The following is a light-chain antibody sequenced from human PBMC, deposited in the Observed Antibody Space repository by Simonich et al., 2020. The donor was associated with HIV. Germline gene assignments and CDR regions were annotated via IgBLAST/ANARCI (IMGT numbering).Light chain of an antibody. CDR1: SSTVDGYNY. CDR2: DVS. CDR3: SSYTSSSTWV. Sequence: QSALTQPASVSGSPGQSITISCTGTSSTVDGYNYVSWYQRHPGKAPKLMIYDVSDRPSGVSNRFSGSKSGNTASLTISGLQAEDEADYYCSSYTSSSTWVFGGGTKLTVL. J-gene: IGLJ3*02. V-gene: IGLV2-14*01.